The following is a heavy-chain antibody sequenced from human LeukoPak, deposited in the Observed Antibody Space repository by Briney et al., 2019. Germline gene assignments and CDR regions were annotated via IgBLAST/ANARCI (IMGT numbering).Heavy chain of an antibody. CDR1: GGSISTRSYY. CDR3: ARRLRHFDP. Sequence: SETLSLTCVVSGGSISTRSYYWGWVRQPPGKGLEWIGSIFYSGDTYYNSSLKRRATIFADTTKNQFPQMLRLVTADNTAMYFCARRLRHFDPWGQGTLVTVSS. D-gene: IGHD2/OR15-2a*01. J-gene: IGHJ5*02. V-gene: IGHV4-39*01. CDR2: IFYSGDT.